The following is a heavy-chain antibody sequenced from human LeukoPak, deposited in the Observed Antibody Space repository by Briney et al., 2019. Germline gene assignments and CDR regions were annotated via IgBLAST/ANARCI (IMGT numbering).Heavy chain of an antibody. J-gene: IGHJ5*02. CDR3: ARGVGSSGWYP. D-gene: IGHD6-19*01. CDR1: GGSISSYY. V-gene: IGHV4-59*01. CDR2: IYYSGST. Sequence: SETLSLTCTVSGGSISSYYWSWIRQPPGKGLEWIGYIYYSGSTNYNPSLKSRVTISVDTSKNQFSLKLSSVTAADTAVYYCARGVGSSGWYPWGQGTLVTVPS.